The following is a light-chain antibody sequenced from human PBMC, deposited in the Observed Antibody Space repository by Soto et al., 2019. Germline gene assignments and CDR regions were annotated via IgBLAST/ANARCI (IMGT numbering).Light chain of an antibody. V-gene: IGLV1-51*01. CDR3: GSWDSSLSAYV. CDR1: SSNIGGNS. J-gene: IGLJ1*01. CDR2: DDN. Sequence: QSVLMQPPSVSAAPGQKVTISCSGSSSNIGGNSVSWYQQLPGTAPKLLIYDDNKRPSGIPDRFSGSKSGTSATLGITGFQTGDEADHYCGSWDSSLSAYVFGTGTKVTLL.